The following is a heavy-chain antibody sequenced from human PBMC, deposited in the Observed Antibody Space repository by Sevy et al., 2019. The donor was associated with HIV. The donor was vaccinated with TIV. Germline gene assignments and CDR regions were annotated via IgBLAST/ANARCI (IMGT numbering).Heavy chain of an antibody. CDR2: LSFGCGKI. J-gene: IGHJ4*02. V-gene: IGHV3-23*01. D-gene: IGHD2-8*01. CDR1: GFNFNIYS. Sequence: GGSLRLSCAVSGFNFNIYSMSWVRQAPGQGLEWVSTLSFGCGKINYAHSVKGRFIISRDDSKNTLYLQMNSLRAEDTAVYFCAREGCTRPHDYWGQGTLVTVSS. CDR3: AREGCTRPHDY.